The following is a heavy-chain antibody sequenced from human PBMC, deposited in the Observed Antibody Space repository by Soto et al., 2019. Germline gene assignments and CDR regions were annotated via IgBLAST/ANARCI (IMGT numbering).Heavy chain of an antibody. CDR2: VSHDGRNT. CDR1: GFTFSDYA. Sequence: VQLVESGGGVVQPGRSLRLSCAASGFTFSDYAMHWVRQAPGKGLEWVAVVSHDGRNTHYADSVKGRFTISRDSSKNTVSLEMTSLRAEDGAVCYCAKGGREWLVTSGCNCWGQGALVTVSS. D-gene: IGHD6-19*01. CDR3: AKGGREWLVTSGCNC. V-gene: IGHV3-30*18. J-gene: IGHJ4*02.